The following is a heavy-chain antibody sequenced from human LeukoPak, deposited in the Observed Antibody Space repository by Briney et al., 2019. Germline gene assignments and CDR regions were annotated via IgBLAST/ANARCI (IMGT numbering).Heavy chain of an antibody. CDR3: ARARDYYDSSGYYSDFDY. J-gene: IGHJ4*02. CDR1: GFTFSSYA. CDR2: ISGSGGST. V-gene: IGHV3-23*01. D-gene: IGHD3-22*01. Sequence: PGGSLRLSCAASGFTFSSYAMSWVRQAPGKGLEWVSTISGSGGSTYYADSVKGRFTISRDNAKNSLYLQMNSLRDEDTAVYYCARARDYYDSSGYYSDFDYWGQGTLVTVSS.